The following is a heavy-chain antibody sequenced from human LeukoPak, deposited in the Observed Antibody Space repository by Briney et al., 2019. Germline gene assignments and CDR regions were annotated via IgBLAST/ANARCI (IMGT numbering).Heavy chain of an antibody. D-gene: IGHD3-10*01. Sequence: SVKVSCKASGGTFSSYAISWVRQAPGQGLEWMGGIIPIFGTANYAQKLQGRVTMTTDTSTSTAYMELRSLRSDDTAVYYCARDFRRVTMVRGIFDYWGQGTLVTVSS. V-gene: IGHV1-69*05. CDR1: GGTFSSYA. CDR3: ARDFRRVTMVRGIFDY. J-gene: IGHJ4*02. CDR2: IIPIFGTA.